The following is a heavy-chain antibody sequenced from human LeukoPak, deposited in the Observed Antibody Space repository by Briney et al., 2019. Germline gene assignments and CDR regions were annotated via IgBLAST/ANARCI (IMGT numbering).Heavy chain of an antibody. CDR1: GFTFSHYA. CDR2: ISYDGNKK. CDR3: ARSRIATPGRVY. V-gene: IGHV3-30*04. J-gene: IGHJ4*02. D-gene: IGHD6-13*01. Sequence: GGSLRLSCAASGFTFSHYAAHWVRQAPGKGLEWVAVISYDGNKKFYADSVKGRFNISRDNSQSTLYLQMNSLRADDTAVYYCARSRIATPGRVYWGQGTLVTVSS.